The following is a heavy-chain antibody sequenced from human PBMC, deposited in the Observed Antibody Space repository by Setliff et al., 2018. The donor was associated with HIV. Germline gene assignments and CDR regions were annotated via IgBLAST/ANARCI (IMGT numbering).Heavy chain of an antibody. CDR3: ARDMQQLVPGEHFYYMDV. J-gene: IGHJ6*03. D-gene: IGHD6-13*01. CDR1: GYTFTRFG. Sequence: AASVKVSCKASGYTFTRFGISWVRQAPGQGLEWMGWISGHNGHTDYAQKFQGRVTVTTDTSTETAYMELRSLRSDDTAVYYCARDMQQLVPGEHFYYMDVWGKGTTVNV. V-gene: IGHV1-18*01. CDR2: ISGHNGHT.